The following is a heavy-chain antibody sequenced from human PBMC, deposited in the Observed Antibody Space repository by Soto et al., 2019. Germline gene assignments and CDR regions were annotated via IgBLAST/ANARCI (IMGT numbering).Heavy chain of an antibody. V-gene: IGHV1-69*06. CDR1: GGTFDRHT. CDR2: IIPIFSTP. CDR3: ARGGLLAQGVQYNHYALDV. D-gene: IGHD4-4*01. J-gene: IGHJ6*02. Sequence: ASVKVSCKASGGTFDRHTINWVRQAPGQGLEWMGGIIPIFSTPKYAQKFQGRVMLTADKSTSTAYMELSSLRYEDTAVYYCARGGLLAQGVQYNHYALDVWGQGTTVPVSS.